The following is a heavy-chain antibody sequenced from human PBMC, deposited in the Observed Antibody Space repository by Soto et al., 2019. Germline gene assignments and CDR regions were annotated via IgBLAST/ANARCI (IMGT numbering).Heavy chain of an antibody. CDR3: ARISYSGSYSDNWFDP. CDR1: GFSLSNARMG. J-gene: IGHJ5*02. V-gene: IGHV2-26*01. Sequence: GPTLVNPTETLTLTCTVSGFSLSNARMGVSWIRQPPGKALEWLAHIFSNDEKSYSTSLKSRLTISKDTSKSQVVLTMTNMDPVDTATYYCARISYSGSYSDNWFDPWGQGTLVTVSS. CDR2: IFSNDEK. D-gene: IGHD1-26*01.